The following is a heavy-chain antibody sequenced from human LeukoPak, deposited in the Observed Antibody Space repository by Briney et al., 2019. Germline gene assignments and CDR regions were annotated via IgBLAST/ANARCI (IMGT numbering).Heavy chain of an antibody. D-gene: IGHD5-24*01. CDR2: IYYSGST. Sequence: SETLSLTCTVSGGSISPYYWSWIRQPPGKGLEWIGYIYYSGSTKYNPSLKSRVTISVDTSKNQFSLELTSVTAADTAAYYCARVVDHGYSDYWGLGTLVTVSS. CDR1: GGSISPYY. CDR3: ARVVDHGYSDY. J-gene: IGHJ4*02. V-gene: IGHV4-59*01.